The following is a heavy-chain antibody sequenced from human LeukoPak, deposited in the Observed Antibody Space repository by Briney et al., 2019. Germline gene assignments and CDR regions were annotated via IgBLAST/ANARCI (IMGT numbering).Heavy chain of an antibody. CDR3: GASTLS. CDR1: GFTFSGYW. J-gene: IGHJ5*02. CDR2: IKPDGSDK. Sequence: GGSLRLSCVASGFTFSGYWMSWVRQAPGKGLEWVANIKPDGSDKNYVDSVKGRFTISRDNAKNSLFLQMNSLRVEDTAMYYCGASTLSWGQGTLVTVSS. V-gene: IGHV3-7*01.